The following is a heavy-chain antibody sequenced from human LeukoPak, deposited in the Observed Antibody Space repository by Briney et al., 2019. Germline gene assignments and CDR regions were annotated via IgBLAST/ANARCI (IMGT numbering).Heavy chain of an antibody. J-gene: IGHJ4*02. D-gene: IGHD2-21*02. CDR1: GGSISSSSYY. CDR3: ARKSGDYGPFDY. Sequence: SETLSLTCTVSGGSISSSSYYWGWIRQPPGKGLEWIGYIYYSGSTNYNPSLKSRVTISVDTSKNQFSLKLSSVTAADTAVYYCARKSGDYGPFDYWGQGTLVTVSS. CDR2: IYYSGST. V-gene: IGHV4-61*05.